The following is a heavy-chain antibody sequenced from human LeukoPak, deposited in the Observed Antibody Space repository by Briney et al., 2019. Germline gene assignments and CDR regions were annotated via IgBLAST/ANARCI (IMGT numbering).Heavy chain of an antibody. CDR1: GGSISSYY. CDR2: IYYSGTT. V-gene: IGHV4-59*01. CDR3: TRGNWNYAH. J-gene: IGHJ4*02. Sequence: SETLSLTCTVSGGSISSYYWSWIRQPPGKGLEWIGCIYYSGTTNCNPSLKSRVTISVDTSKNQIALNLTSATAADTAVYYCTRGNWNYAHWGPGSLVTVSA. D-gene: IGHD1-7*01.